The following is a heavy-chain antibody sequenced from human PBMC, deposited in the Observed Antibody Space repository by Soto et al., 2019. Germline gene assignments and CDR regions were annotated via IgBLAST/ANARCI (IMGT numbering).Heavy chain of an antibody. Sequence: QVQLEQSGAEVKKPGASVKVSCKASGYTFTNYDINWVRQATGQGPEWMGWMNPDSGNTDYAQKLQGRVTMTWNASVNTAYMELISLRSEDTAVYYCARASRKVPGNSYGSFDYWGQGTLVSVSS. CDR3: ARASRKVPGNSYGSFDY. J-gene: IGHJ4*02. V-gene: IGHV1-8*02. D-gene: IGHD5-18*01. CDR2: MNPDSGNT. CDR1: GYTFTNYD.